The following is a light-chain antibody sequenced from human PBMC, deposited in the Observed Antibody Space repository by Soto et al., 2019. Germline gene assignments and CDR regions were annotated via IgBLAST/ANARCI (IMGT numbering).Light chain of an antibody. J-gene: IGKJ2*01. CDR3: QQYNNWPLYT. V-gene: IGKV3-15*01. Sequence: EIMMTQSPATLSVYPGERATLSCRASQSVSSNLAWYQQKPGQAPRLLIYGASTRATGIPARFSGSGSGTEFTLTISSLQSEDFAVYYCQQYNNWPLYTFGQGTKLEIK. CDR1: QSVSSN. CDR2: GAS.